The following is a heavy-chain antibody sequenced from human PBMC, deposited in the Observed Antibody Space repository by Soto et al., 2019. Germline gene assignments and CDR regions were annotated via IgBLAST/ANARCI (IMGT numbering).Heavy chain of an antibody. V-gene: IGHV1-69*13. CDR3: ARTRSPSSLXFI. J-gene: IGHJ4*02. CDR1: GYTFSSYA. CDR2: IIPIFGTA. D-gene: IGHD2-2*01. Sequence: SGKVSCKASGYTFSSYAISWVRQAPGQGLEWMGGIIPIFGTANYAQKFQGRVTITVDESTSTAYMELSSLRSEDTAVYYCARTRSPSSLXFICGQGTFVPVSS.